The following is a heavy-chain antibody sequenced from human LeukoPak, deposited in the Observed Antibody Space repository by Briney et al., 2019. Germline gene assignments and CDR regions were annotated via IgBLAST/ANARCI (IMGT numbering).Heavy chain of an antibody. Sequence: SETLSLTCTVSGGSISSSSYYWGWIRQPPGTGLEWIGSIYYSGSTNYNPSLKSRVTMSVDTSKNQFSLKLSSVTAADTAVYYCARDVGSSDVWGKGTTVTISS. CDR1: GGSISSSSYY. J-gene: IGHJ6*04. CDR2: IYYSGST. D-gene: IGHD5-12*01. CDR3: ARDVGSSDV. V-gene: IGHV4-39*07.